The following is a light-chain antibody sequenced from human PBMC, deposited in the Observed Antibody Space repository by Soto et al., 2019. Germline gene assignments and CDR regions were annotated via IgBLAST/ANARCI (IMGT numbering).Light chain of an antibody. J-gene: IGLJ1*01. CDR2: EVS. Sequence: ALTQPPSASGSPGQSVTISCTGTSSDVGGYNYVSWYQQHPGKAPKLMIYEVSKRPSGVPDRFSGSKSGNTASLTVSGLQAEDEADYYCSSYAGSTLGVFGTGTKVTVL. CDR1: SSDVGGYNY. V-gene: IGLV2-8*01. CDR3: SSYAGSTLGV.